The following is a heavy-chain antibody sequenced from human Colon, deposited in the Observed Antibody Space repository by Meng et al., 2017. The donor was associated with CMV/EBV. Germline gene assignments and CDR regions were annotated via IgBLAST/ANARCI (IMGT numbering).Heavy chain of an antibody. V-gene: IGHV3-43D*03. CDR2: IAWDGETS. D-gene: IGHD3-3*01. Sequence: GGSLRLSCAASGFSLSNYGMHWVRQAPGKGLEWVSVIAWDGETSYYADSVKGRFTIPRDVSKPSLYLEMNNLRPEDTAFYYCVKGGADLKWLLFDSWGPGTLVTVSS. J-gene: IGHJ4*02. CDR3: VKGGADLKWLLFDS. CDR1: GFSLSNYG.